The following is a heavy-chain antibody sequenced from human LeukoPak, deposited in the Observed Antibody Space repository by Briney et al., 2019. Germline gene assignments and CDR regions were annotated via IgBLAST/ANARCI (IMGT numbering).Heavy chain of an antibody. CDR2: INPSGGST. CDR1: GYTFTSYY. D-gene: IGHD3-10*01. CDR3: ASSSGSHYYYYGMDV. Sequence: ASVKVSCKASGYTFTSYYMHWVRQAPGQGLEWMGIINPSGGSTSYAQKFQGRITMTRDTSTSTVYMELSSLRSEDTAVYYCASSSGSHYYYYGMDVWGRGTTVTVSS. J-gene: IGHJ6*02. V-gene: IGHV1-46*01.